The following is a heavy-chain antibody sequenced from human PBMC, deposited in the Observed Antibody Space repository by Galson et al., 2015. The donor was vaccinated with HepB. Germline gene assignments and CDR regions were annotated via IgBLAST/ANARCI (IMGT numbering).Heavy chain of an antibody. Sequence: SLRLSCAASGFRFNSYGIHWVRQAPGRGLQWVAFISYDGTNKYYGDSVKGRFTISRDNSKTTLYLQMNGLRGEDTAVYYCAKDGPYFGSGTHSNAMDVWGQGTTVIVSS. CDR1: GFRFNSYG. CDR2: ISYDGTNK. J-gene: IGHJ6*02. V-gene: IGHV3-30*18. CDR3: AKDGPYFGSGTHSNAMDV. D-gene: IGHD3-10*01.